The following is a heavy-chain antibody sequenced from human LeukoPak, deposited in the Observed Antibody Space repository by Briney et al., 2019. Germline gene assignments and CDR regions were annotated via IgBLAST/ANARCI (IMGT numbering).Heavy chain of an antibody. CDR1: GYTFASYY. Sequence: ASVKVSCKASGYTFASYYMHWVRQAPGQGLEWMGIINPSGGSTSYAQKFQGRVTMTRDMSTSTVYMELSSLRSDDTAVYYCARDQPREGKRFDPWGQGTLVTVSS. CDR3: ARDQPREGKRFDP. D-gene: IGHD1-26*01. J-gene: IGHJ5*02. CDR2: INPSGGST. V-gene: IGHV1-46*01.